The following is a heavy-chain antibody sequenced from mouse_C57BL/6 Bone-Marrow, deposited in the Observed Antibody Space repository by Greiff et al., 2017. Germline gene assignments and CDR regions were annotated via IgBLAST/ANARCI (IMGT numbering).Heavy chain of an antibody. V-gene: IGHV1-59*01. CDR1: GYTFTSYW. CDR2: IDPSDSYT. J-gene: IGHJ1*03. Sequence: QVQLQQPGAELVRPGTSVKLSCKASGYTFTSYWMHWVKQRPGQGLAWIGVIDPSDSYTNYNQKFKGKATLTVDTSSSTAYMQLSSLTSEDSAVYYCARHYGSSYYWYFDVWGTGTTVTVSS. CDR3: ARHYGSSYYWYFDV. D-gene: IGHD1-1*01.